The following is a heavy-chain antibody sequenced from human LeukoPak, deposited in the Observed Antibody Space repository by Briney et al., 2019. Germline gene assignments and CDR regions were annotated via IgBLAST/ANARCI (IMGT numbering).Heavy chain of an antibody. D-gene: IGHD3-22*01. Sequence: GGSLRLSCAASGFTFSTYTMNWVRQAPGKGLEWVSSISSSSSYIYYADSVKGRFTISRDNAKNSLYLQMNSLRAEDTAVYYCARESDYDSSGLDYWGQGTLVTVSS. CDR2: ISSSSSYI. CDR3: ARESDYDSSGLDY. V-gene: IGHV3-21*01. CDR1: GFTFSTYT. J-gene: IGHJ4*02.